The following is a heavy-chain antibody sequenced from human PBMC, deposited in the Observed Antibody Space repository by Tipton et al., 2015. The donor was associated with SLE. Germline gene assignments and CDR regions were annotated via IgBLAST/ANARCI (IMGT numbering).Heavy chain of an antibody. Sequence: LVQPSQTLSLTCAVSGESFNGYFWTWIRQPPGKGLEWIAEIIHSGVTNYNPSLRSRVTMSVDPSKNQFSLKLTSVTAADTAVYYCARRVGVLDAFDIWGQGTMVTVSS. CDR2: IIHSGVT. J-gene: IGHJ3*02. CDR3: ARRVGVLDAFDI. D-gene: IGHD3-16*01. V-gene: IGHV4-34*10. CDR1: GESFNGYF.